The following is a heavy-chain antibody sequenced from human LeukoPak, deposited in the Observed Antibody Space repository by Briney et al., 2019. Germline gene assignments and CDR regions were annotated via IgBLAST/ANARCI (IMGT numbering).Heavy chain of an antibody. CDR1: GFIFSSYG. J-gene: IGHJ4*02. V-gene: IGHV3-33*01. D-gene: IGHD3-22*01. Sequence: GGSLRLSCAASGFIFSSYGMHWVRQAPGKGPEWVAVIWYDGSNKQYADSVKGRFTISRDNSKNTLYLEMNSLRAEDTAVYHCARSYDRSGYYFRTVEYWGQGTLVTVSS. CDR3: ARSYDRSGYYFRTVEY. CDR2: IWYDGSNK.